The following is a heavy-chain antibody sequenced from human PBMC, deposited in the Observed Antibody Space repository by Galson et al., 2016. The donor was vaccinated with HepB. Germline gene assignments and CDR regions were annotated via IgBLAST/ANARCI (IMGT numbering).Heavy chain of an antibody. Sequence: SLRLSCAASGFSFSRNWMSWVRQAPGKGLEWVASIKGDGSEKNYAESVKGRFCISRDNGKNSLDLQMNSLRDDDTAVYYCARDNYPWEYQLLSAGSLFKRRENWFDPWGQGTLVTVSS. CDR1: GFSFSRNW. V-gene: IGHV3-7*03. J-gene: IGHJ5*02. CDR3: ARDNYPWEYQLLSAGSLFKRRENWFDP. D-gene: IGHD2-2*01. CDR2: IKGDGSEK.